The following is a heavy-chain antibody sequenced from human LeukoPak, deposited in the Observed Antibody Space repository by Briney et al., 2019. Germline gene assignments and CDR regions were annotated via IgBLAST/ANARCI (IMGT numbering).Heavy chain of an antibody. Sequence: GASVKVSCKASGYTFTSYYIHWVRQAPGQGLEGMGIINPSGGSTTNAHKFQGRVTMTRDMYTRTLYMELSSLRSEDTAFYYCARVGDYSPRGWFDPWGQGTLVTVSS. CDR1: GYTFTSYY. J-gene: IGHJ5*02. CDR3: ARVGDYSPRGWFDP. V-gene: IGHV1-46*01. CDR2: INPSGGST. D-gene: IGHD4-11*01.